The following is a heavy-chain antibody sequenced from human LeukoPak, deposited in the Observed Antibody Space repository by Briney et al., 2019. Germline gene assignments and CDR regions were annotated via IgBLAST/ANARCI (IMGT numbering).Heavy chain of an antibody. CDR1: GYTFIGYY. CDR3: ARELAGPYYGMDV. D-gene: IGHD2-15*01. J-gene: IGHJ6*02. V-gene: IGHV1-2*04. CDR2: INPNSGGT. Sequence: ASVKVSCKASGYTFIGYYMHWVRQAPGQGLEWMGWINPNSGGTNYAQKFQGWVTMTRDTSISTAYMELSRLRSDDTAVYYCARELAGPYYGMDVWGQGTTVTVSS.